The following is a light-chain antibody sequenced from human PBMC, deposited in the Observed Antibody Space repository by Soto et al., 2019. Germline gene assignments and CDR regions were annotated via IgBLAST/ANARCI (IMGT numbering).Light chain of an antibody. CDR3: QSYDSSLSGV. Sequence: ALTQPPSVSGAPGQRVTISCTGSSSNIGAGYDVHWYQQLPGTAPKLLIYGNSNRPSGVPDRFSGSKSGTSASLAITGLQAEDEADYYCQSYDSSLSGVFGTGTKVTVL. CDR2: GNS. V-gene: IGLV1-40*01. J-gene: IGLJ1*01. CDR1: SSNIGAGYD.